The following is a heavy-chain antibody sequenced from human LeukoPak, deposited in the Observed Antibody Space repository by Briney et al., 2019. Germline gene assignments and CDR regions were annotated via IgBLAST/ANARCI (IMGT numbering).Heavy chain of an antibody. D-gene: IGHD2-15*01. CDR3: TSSFLGYCSGGSCYPNY. CDR1: GGSISSGDYY. V-gene: IGHV4-30-4*03. CDR2: IYYSGST. J-gene: IGHJ4*02. Sequence: PSQTLSLTCTVSGGSISSGDYYWSWIRQPPGKGLEWIGYIYYSGSTYYNPSLKSRVTIPVGTSKNQFSLKVRSVTAADTAVYYCTSSFLGYCSGGSCYPNYWGQGTLVTVSS.